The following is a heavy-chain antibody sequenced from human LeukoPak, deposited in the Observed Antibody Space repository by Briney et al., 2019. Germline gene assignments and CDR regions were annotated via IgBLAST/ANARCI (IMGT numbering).Heavy chain of an antibody. Sequence: QPGGSLRLSCAASGFTFDDYAMHWVRQAPGKDLEWVSLISWGGGSTYYADSVKGRFTISRDNSKNSLYLHMNSLRAEDTALYYCAKDRSGNSYGHFDYWGQGTLVTLSS. J-gene: IGHJ4*02. CDR1: GFTFDDYA. D-gene: IGHD3-10*01. CDR3: AKDRSGNSYGHFDY. V-gene: IGHV3-43D*04. CDR2: ISWGGGST.